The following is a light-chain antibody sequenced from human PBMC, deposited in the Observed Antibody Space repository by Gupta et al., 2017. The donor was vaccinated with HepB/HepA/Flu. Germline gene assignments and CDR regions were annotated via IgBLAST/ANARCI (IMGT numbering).Light chain of an antibody. J-gene: IGKJ5*01. Sequence: EIVLTQSPATLSLSPGERATLSCRASQSVSSYLAWYQQKPGQAPRLLIYDASNRATGIPARFSGSGCGTDLTLTISSREQEDFAVYYCQQRSNWPPITFGQGTLVEIK. CDR1: QSVSSY. CDR2: DAS. V-gene: IGKV3-11*01. CDR3: QQRSNWPPIT.